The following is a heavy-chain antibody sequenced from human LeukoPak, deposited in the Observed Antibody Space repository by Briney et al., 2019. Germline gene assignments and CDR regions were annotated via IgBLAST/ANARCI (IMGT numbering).Heavy chain of an antibody. D-gene: IGHD4-11*01. CDR2: VDHTGST. Sequence: SETLSLTCTVSGASISSYYWSWIRQSPGKGLEWIGYVDHTGSTKFNPSLNGRVSISRDTSNNFFSLRLRSVTAADTAVYFCARGRVSSSTWYSTYYYFFYMDFWGKGTTVTVSS. CDR1: GASISSYY. CDR3: ARGRVSSSTWYSTYYYFFYMDF. V-gene: IGHV4-59*01. J-gene: IGHJ6*03.